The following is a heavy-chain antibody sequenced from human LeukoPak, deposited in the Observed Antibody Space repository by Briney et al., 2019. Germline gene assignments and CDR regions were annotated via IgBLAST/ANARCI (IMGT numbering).Heavy chain of an antibody. CDR2: IDPRDSYT. D-gene: IGHD5/OR15-5a*01. V-gene: IGHV5-10-1*01. Sequence: GESLTISCKASGYSFTNYWIRWVPQMPGKGLEWMGRIDPRDSYTKYSPSFEGHVTISVDKSISSAFLQWNSLKASDSAMNYCTTGAAKVSTDFANYWGQGTQVAVSS. CDR1: GYSFTNYW. J-gene: IGHJ4*02. CDR3: TTGAAKVSTDFANY.